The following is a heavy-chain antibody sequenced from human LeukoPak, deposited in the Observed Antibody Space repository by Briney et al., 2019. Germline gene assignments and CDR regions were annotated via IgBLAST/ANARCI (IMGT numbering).Heavy chain of an antibody. J-gene: IGHJ4*02. Sequence: GGSLRLSCAASGFTFSSYGMHWVRQAPGKGLEWVAVISYDGSNKYYADSVKGRFTISRDNSKNTLYLQMNSLRAEDTAMYYCAKSSRTDTSGYLGYWGQGILVTVSS. CDR2: ISYDGSNK. D-gene: IGHD3-22*01. V-gene: IGHV3-30*18. CDR1: GFTFSSYG. CDR3: AKSSRTDTSGYLGY.